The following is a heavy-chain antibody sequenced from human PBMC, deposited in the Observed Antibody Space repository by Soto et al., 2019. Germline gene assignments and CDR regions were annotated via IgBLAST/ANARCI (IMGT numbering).Heavy chain of an antibody. CDR1: GFTFGDYA. CDR3: TRGTPVTTDNWFDP. J-gene: IGHJ5*02. D-gene: IGHD4-17*01. CDR2: IKSKGFGGTK. V-gene: IGHV3-49*03. Sequence: GWSLRLSCTASGFTFGDYAMSWFRQAPGKGLEWVGFIKSKGFGGTKEYAASVKGRFTISRDDSKSIAYLQMNSLEIEDTAVYYCTRGTPVTTDNWFDPWGQGILVTAPQ.